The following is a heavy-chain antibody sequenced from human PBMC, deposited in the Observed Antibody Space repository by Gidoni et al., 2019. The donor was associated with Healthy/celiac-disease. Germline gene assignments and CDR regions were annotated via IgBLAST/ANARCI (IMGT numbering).Heavy chain of an antibody. CDR1: GLPVSSYW. CDR2: IQQDGSEK. J-gene: IGHJ4*02. Sequence: EVQLVESGGGLVQPGGALRLSGEAAGLPVSSYWMSWFGQAPGTGLEWVDNIQQDGSEKYYVDSVKGRFTISRDNAKNSLYLQMNSLRAEDTAVYYCATQGDFWSGYYTAYFDYWGQGTLVTVSS. V-gene: IGHV3-7*03. D-gene: IGHD3-3*01. CDR3: ATQGDFWSGYYTAYFDY.